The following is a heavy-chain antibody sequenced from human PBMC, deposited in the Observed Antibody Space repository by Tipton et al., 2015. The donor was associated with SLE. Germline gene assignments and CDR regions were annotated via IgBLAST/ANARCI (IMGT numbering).Heavy chain of an antibody. Sequence: TLSLTCTVSGGSISSYYWSWIRQPAGKGLEWIGRIYTSGSTNYNPSLKSRVTISVDTSKNQFSLKLSSVTAADTAVYYCARGPDGSSWSGYYFDYWGQGTLVTVSS. CDR2: IYTSGST. V-gene: IGHV4-4*07. CDR3: ARGPDGSSWSGYYFDY. J-gene: IGHJ4*02. CDR1: GGSISSYY. D-gene: IGHD6-13*01.